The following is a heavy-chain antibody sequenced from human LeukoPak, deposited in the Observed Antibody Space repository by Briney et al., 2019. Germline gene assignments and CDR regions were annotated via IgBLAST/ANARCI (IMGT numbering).Heavy chain of an antibody. CDR1: GYTFTSYY. Sequence: ASVKVSCKASGYTFTSYYINWVRQATVQGLEWMGWMNPNSGNTGYAQKFQGRVTMTRNTSISTAYMELSSLRSEDTAVYYCARVLRISRSYRFDPWGQGTLVTVSS. V-gene: IGHV1-8*01. CDR2: MNPNSGNT. CDR3: ARVLRISRSYRFDP. D-gene: IGHD1-14*01. J-gene: IGHJ5*02.